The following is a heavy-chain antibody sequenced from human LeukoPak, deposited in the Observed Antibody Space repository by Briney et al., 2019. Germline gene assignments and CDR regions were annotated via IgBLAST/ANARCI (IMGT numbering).Heavy chain of an antibody. D-gene: IGHD2-2*01. CDR3: ARGGVPAAKVRPGWYFDL. J-gene: IGHJ2*01. Sequence: GGSLRLSCAASGFTVSSNYMSWVRQAPGKGLEWVSVIYSGGSTYYADSVKGRFPISRDNSKNTLYLQINSLRAEDTAVYYCARGGVPAAKVRPGWYFDLWGRGTLVTVSS. CDR2: IYSGGST. V-gene: IGHV3-66*01. CDR1: GFTVSSNY.